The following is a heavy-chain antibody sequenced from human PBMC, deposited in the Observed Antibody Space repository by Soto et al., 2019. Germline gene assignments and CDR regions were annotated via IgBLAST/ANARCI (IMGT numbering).Heavy chain of an antibody. V-gene: IGHV4-39*01. Sequence: SETLSLTCTVSGGSISSSSYYWGWVRQPPGEGLEWIGSIHYSGSTYYNPSLKSRVTISVGTSKNQFSLKLSSVTATDTAVYYCASSSGWYGGYWGQGTLVTVSS. CDR1: GGSISSSSYY. D-gene: IGHD6-19*01. CDR3: ASSSGWYGGY. CDR2: IHYSGST. J-gene: IGHJ4*02.